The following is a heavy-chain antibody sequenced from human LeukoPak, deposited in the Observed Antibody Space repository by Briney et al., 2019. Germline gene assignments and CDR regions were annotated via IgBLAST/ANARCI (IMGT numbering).Heavy chain of an antibody. CDR2: IYYSGNT. Sequence: SETLSLTCTVSGVSISSSNSYWGWIRQPPGKGLKWIGSIYYSGNTYYNASLKSQVSISIDTSKNQFSLKLSSVTAADTAVYYCTRGSIAYYYMDAWGKGTTVTISS. CDR3: TRGSIAYYYMDA. V-gene: IGHV4-39*07. D-gene: IGHD3-22*01. CDR1: GVSISSSNSY. J-gene: IGHJ6*03.